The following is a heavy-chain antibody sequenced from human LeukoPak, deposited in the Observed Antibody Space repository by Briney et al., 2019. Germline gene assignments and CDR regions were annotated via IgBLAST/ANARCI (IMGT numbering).Heavy chain of an antibody. CDR2: IHTSGNP. CDR1: GGSMSSVSNF. CDR3: ARVYSSTHNWFDT. V-gene: IGHV4-61*02. D-gene: IGHD6-19*01. J-gene: IGHJ5*02. Sequence: MASETLSLTCAVSGGSMSSVSNFWSWIRQPAGKGLEWIGRIHTSGNPNYNPSLKSRVTISVDTSKNQFSLQLNSVTAADTAVYYCARVYSSTHNWFDTWGQGIQVTVSS.